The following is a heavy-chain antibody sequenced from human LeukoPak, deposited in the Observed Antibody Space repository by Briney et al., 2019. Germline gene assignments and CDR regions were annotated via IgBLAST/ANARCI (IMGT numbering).Heavy chain of an antibody. Sequence: ASVKVSCKGSGYTFTSYDINWVRQATGQGLEWMGWMNPHSASVGYAQKFQGRVIMTWDTSISTAYMELSSLTSDDTAVYYCVRVPQRVPHNWFDPWGQGTLVTVSS. CDR2: MNPHSASV. V-gene: IGHV1-8*01. J-gene: IGHJ5*02. D-gene: IGHD1-1*01. CDR3: VRVPQRVPHNWFDP. CDR1: GYTFTSYD.